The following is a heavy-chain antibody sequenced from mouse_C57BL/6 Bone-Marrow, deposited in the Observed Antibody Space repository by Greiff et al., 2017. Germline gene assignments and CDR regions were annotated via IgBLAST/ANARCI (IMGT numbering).Heavy chain of an antibody. D-gene: IGHD2-1*01. CDR3: ALYYGNYGCAY. Sequence: EVQVVESGGGLVKPGGSLKLSCAASGFTFSDYGMHWVRQAPEKGLEWVAYISSGSSTIYYADTVKGRFTISRYNAKNTLFLQMTSLRSEDTAMYCCALYYGNYGCAYWGQGTLVTVSA. CDR2: ISSGSSTI. J-gene: IGHJ3*01. V-gene: IGHV5-17*01. CDR1: GFTFSDYG.